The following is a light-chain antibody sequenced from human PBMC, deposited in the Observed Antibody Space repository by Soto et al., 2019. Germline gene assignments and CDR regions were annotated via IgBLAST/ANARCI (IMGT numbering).Light chain of an antibody. V-gene: IGLV1-51*01. CDR2: DND. CDR3: GTWDNSLSAGWV. CDR1: SSNIGNNY. J-gene: IGLJ3*02. Sequence: QSVLTQPPSVSAAPGQTVTISCSGSSSNIGNNYVSWFQHLPGTAPKLLIYDNDKRPSGIPDRFSGSKSGTSATLGITGLQTGDEADYYCGTWDNSLSAGWVFGGGTKLTVL.